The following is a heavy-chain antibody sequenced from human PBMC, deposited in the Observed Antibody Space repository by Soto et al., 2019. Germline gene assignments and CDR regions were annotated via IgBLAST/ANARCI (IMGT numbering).Heavy chain of an antibody. Sequence: PSETLSLTCTVSGGSVSSCCNYWGWVRQPPGKGLEWIGSIHNSGSTSYNPSLRSRVTISVDTPKNQFSLTLTSVTAADTAIYYCTRLISAAQDYWGQGTQVTVS. CDR3: TRLISAAQDY. CDR1: GGSVSSCCNY. D-gene: IGHD3-16*02. J-gene: IGHJ4*02. V-gene: IGHV4-39*01. CDR2: IHNSGST.